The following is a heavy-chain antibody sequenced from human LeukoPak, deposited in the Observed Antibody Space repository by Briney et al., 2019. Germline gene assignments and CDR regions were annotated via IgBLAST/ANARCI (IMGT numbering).Heavy chain of an antibody. CDR1: RGSISSSSYY. D-gene: IGHD4-11*01. Sequence: KPSETLSLTCTVSRGSISSSSYYWGWIRQPPGKRLEWIGSFYYIGGTYYNPSLEGRVTISADSSKNPFSLKLTSVTAADTALYYCARILTTFDSWGQGTLVTVSS. CDR3: ARILTTFDS. CDR2: FYYIGGT. J-gene: IGHJ4*02. V-gene: IGHV4-39*01.